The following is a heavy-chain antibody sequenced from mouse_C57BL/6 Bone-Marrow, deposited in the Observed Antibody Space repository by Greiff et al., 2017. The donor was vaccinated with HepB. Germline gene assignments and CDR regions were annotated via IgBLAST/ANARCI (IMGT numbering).Heavy chain of an antibody. CDR2: ISDGGSYT. CDR1: GFTFSSYA. J-gene: IGHJ2*01. V-gene: IGHV5-4*03. CDR3: ASDYFDY. Sequence: EVMLVESGGGLVKPGGSLKLSCAASGFTFSSYAMSWVRQTPEKRLEWVATISDGGSYTYYPDNVKGRCTISRDNAKHNLYMQMSHLKSEDAAMYYCASDYFDYWCQGTTLTVSS.